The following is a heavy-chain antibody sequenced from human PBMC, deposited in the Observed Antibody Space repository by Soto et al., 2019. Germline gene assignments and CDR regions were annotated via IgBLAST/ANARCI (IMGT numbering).Heavy chain of an antibody. CDR1: GFTFSSYA. CDR3: ARVGDSSGYSLESYFDY. CDR2: ISYDGSNK. J-gene: IGHJ4*02. V-gene: IGHV3-30-3*01. Sequence: GGSLRLSCAASGFTFSSYAMHWVRQAPGKGLEWVAVISYDGSNKYYADSVKGRFTISRDNSKNTLYLQMNSLRAEDTAVYYCARVGDSSGYSLESYFDYWGQGTLVTVSS. D-gene: IGHD3-22*01.